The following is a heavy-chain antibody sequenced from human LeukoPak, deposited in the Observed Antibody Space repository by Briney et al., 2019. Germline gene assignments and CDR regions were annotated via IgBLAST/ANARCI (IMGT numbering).Heavy chain of an antibody. Sequence: SQTLSLSCAVYGGSSSGYYWSWIRQPPSNGLEWIGEINHSGTTNQNPSLKSRVTISVDTSKNQFSLKLTSVTAADTAVYYCARGDRHSSNWPFDYWGQGNLVTVSS. D-gene: IGHD6-13*01. CDR2: INHSGTT. CDR3: ARGDRHSSNWPFDY. CDR1: GGSSSGYY. V-gene: IGHV4-34*01. J-gene: IGHJ4*02.